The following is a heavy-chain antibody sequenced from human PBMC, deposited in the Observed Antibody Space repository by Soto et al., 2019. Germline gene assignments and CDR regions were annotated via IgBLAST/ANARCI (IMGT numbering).Heavy chain of an antibody. D-gene: IGHD3-10*01. CDR3: ARGTGSGMDV. Sequence: QVQLVQSGAEEKKPGASVKVSCKASGYTFTNYAMHWVRQAPGQRLEWMGWINAGNGNTKYTQKFQGRVTITRNTSASTAYMELSSLRSEDTAVYYCARGTGSGMDVWGQGTTVTVSS. V-gene: IGHV1-3*05. J-gene: IGHJ6*02. CDR2: INAGNGNT. CDR1: GYTFTNYA.